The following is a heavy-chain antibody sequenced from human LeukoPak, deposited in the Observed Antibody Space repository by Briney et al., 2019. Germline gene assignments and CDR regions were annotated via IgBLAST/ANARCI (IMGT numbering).Heavy chain of an antibody. CDR3: ARGSSEGILTPWRWFGP. D-gene: IGHD3-9*01. CDR2: ISYDGSNK. CDR1: GFTFSSYA. J-gene: IGHJ5*02. V-gene: IGHV3-30*04. Sequence: SGGSLRLSCAASGFTFSSYAMHWVRQAPGKGLEWVAVISYDGSNKYYADSVKGRFTISRDNSKNTLYLQMNSLRAEDTAVYYCARGSSEGILTPWRWFGPWGQGTLVTVSS.